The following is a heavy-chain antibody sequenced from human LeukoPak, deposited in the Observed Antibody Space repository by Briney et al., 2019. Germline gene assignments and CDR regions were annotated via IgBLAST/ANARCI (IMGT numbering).Heavy chain of an antibody. CDR2: INDRGST. CDR3: ARGGPSIAAVATRNYFQH. D-gene: IGHD6-13*01. CDR1: GGSFSGYH. Sequence: SETLSLTCAVYGGSFSGYHWSWIRQSSEKGLVWIGEINDRGSTNYNPSLKSRVTISLDTSKNQFSLNLSSVTAADTALYYCARGGPSIAAVATRNYFQHWGQGTLVTVSS. J-gene: IGHJ1*01. V-gene: IGHV4-34*01.